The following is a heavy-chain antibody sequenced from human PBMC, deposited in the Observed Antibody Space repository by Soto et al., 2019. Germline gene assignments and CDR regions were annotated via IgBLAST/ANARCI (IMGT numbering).Heavy chain of an antibody. J-gene: IGHJ5*02. CDR1: GFTFSSYA. D-gene: IGHD6-6*01. CDR2: ISGSGGST. CDR3: AKAGVEYSSSSGWFDP. V-gene: IGHV3-23*01. Sequence: GGSLRLSCAASGFTFSSYAMSWVRQAPGKGLEWVSAISGSGGSTYYADSVKGRFTISRDNSKNTLYLQMNSLRAEDTAVYYCAKAGVEYSSSSGWFDPWGQGTRVTVSS.